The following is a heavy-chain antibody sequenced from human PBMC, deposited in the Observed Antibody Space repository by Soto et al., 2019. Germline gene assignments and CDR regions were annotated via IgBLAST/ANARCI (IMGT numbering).Heavy chain of an antibody. J-gene: IGHJ4*02. CDR3: GRDFRDSGGVTRCIDFDY. Sequence: QVQLVQSGPEVKEPGASVRVSCKASGYTFTSYGFSWVRQAPGQGLEWVGWVSANNGDTNSARNLQGRVTLTTDTATSTAYMDLSSLTSDDTAVYFCGRDFRDSGGVTRCIDFDYWGQGTLVTVSS. D-gene: IGHD2-8*02. CDR2: VSANNGDT. CDR1: GYTFTSYG. V-gene: IGHV1-18*01.